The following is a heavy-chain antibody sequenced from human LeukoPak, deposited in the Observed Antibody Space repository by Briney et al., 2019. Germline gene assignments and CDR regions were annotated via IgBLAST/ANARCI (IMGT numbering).Heavy chain of an antibody. CDR1: GFTFSSYS. J-gene: IGHJ4*02. CDR2: ISSSSSYI. Sequence: GGSLRLSCAASGFTFSSYSMNWVRQAPGKGLEWVSSISSSSSYIYYADSVKGRFTISRDNAKNSLYLQMNSLRAEDTAVYYCARVPRGGSSSWYARFEDYWGQGTLVTVSS. D-gene: IGHD6-13*01. CDR3: ARVPRGGSSSWYARFEDY. V-gene: IGHV3-21*01.